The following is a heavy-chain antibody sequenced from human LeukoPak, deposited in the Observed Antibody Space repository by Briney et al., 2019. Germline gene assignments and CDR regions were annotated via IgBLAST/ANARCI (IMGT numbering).Heavy chain of an antibody. D-gene: IGHD2-2*01. Sequence: GGSLRLSCAASGFTFSSYWMSWVRQAPGKGLEWVANIKQDGSEKYYVDSVKGRFTISRDNAKNSLYLQMNSLRAEDTAVYYCAGEDIVVVPAAIGLSFYGMDVWGQGTTVTVSS. CDR1: GFTFSSYW. V-gene: IGHV3-7*04. CDR2: IKQDGSEK. CDR3: AGEDIVVVPAAIGLSFYGMDV. J-gene: IGHJ6*02.